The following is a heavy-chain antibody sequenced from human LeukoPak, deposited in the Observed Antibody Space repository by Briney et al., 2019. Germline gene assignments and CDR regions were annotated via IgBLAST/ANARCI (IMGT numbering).Heavy chain of an antibody. CDR3: ARNKYYYGARSYGVPNWFDP. Sequence: SETLSLTCTVSGASISSNSYYWGWIRQPPGRGLEWIGRIYYSGSTYYNPSLKSRVTISVDTSKNQFSLKLSSVTAADTAVYYCARNKYYYGARSYGVPNWFDPWGQGTLVTVSS. CDR1: GASISSNSYY. D-gene: IGHD3-10*01. CDR2: IYYSGST. V-gene: IGHV4-39*01. J-gene: IGHJ5*02.